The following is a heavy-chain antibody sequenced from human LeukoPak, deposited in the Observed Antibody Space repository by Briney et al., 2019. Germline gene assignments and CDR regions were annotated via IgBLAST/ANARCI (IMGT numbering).Heavy chain of an antibody. D-gene: IGHD3-9*01. CDR3: ARERYDILTGYSASFDY. V-gene: IGHV3-48*03. CDR1: GFTFSSYE. CDR2: ISSSGSTI. J-gene: IGHJ4*02. Sequence: PGGSLRLSCAASGFTFSSYEMNWVRQAPGKGLGWVSYISSSGSTIYYADYVKGRFTISRDNAKNPLYLQMNSLRAQDTPVYYCARERYDILTGYSASFDYWGQGTLFTVSS.